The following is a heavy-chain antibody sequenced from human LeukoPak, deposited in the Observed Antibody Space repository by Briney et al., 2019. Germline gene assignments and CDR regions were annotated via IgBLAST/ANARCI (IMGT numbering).Heavy chain of an antibody. V-gene: IGHV3-23*01. CDR3: AKDHGPNYSSNWSD. CDR1: GFTFSNYA. D-gene: IGHD6-13*01. J-gene: IGHJ4*02. Sequence: PGGSLRLSCAASGFTFSNYAMTWVRQAPGKGLEWVSTISGSGGSTYYADSVKGRFTISRDNSKNTLYLQMNSLRAEDTAVYHCAKDHGPNYSSNWSDWGQGTLVTVSS. CDR2: ISGSGGST.